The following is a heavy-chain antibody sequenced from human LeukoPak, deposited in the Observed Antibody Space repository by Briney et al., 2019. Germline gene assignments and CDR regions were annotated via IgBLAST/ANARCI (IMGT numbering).Heavy chain of an antibody. D-gene: IGHD2-15*01. CDR3: VRGGGAFGD. J-gene: IGHJ4*02. Sequence: GGSLRLSCAASGFTLTTYAMTWVRQAPGKGLEWVSGITASGPTTYYADSVKGRFTFSRDNSKNTLYLQMNSLRAEDTAVYYCVRGGGAFGDWGQGTLVTVSS. CDR2: ITASGPTT. V-gene: IGHV3-23*01. CDR1: GFTLTTYA.